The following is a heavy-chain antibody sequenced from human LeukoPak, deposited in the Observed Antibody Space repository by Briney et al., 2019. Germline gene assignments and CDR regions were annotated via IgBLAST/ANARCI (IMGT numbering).Heavy chain of an antibody. CDR3: ARVLGYCSSLSCYPHFDS. Sequence: SETLSLTCTVSGGSISSYYWSWIRQPPGKGPEWIGYIYYSGNTNFNPSLESRVTMSVDTSKNQFSLKLSSVTAADTAVYCCARVLGYCSSLSCYPHFDSWGQGTLVTVSS. V-gene: IGHV4-59*01. D-gene: IGHD2-2*01. CDR2: IYYSGNT. J-gene: IGHJ4*02. CDR1: GGSISSYY.